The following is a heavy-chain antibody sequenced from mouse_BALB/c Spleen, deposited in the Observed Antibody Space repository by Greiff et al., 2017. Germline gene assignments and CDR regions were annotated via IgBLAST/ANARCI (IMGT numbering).Heavy chain of an antibody. V-gene: IGHV14-1*02. D-gene: IGHD2-14*01. CDR2: IDPENGNT. CDR3: ARSRYRYVFDY. Sequence: EVKLQESGAELVRPGALVKLSCKASGFNIKDYYMHWVKQRPEQGLEWIGWIDPENGNTIYDPKFQGKASITADTSSNTAYLQLSSLTSEDTAVYYCARSRYRYVFDYWGQGTTLTVSS. J-gene: IGHJ2*01. CDR1: GFNIKDYY.